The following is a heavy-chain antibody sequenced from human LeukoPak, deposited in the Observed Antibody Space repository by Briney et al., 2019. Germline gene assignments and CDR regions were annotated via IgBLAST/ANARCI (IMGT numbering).Heavy chain of an antibody. D-gene: IGHD2-2*01. J-gene: IGHJ3*02. V-gene: IGHV3-53*01. CDR3: ARGFSLGYCSSTSCHDAFDI. Sequence: GGSLRLSCAASGFTVSTNYMTWVRQVPGKGLEWVSVIYSGGSTYYADSVKGRFTITRDNSKNTLYLQMNSLRAEDTAVYYCARGFSLGYCSSTSCHDAFDIWGQGTMVTVSS. CDR2: IYSGGST. CDR1: GFTVSTNY.